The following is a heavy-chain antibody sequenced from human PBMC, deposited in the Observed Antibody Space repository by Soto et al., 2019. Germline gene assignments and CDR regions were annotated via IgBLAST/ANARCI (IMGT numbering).Heavy chain of an antibody. D-gene: IGHD3-10*01. CDR3: ARGDRGGSGSPASYYYSGVDV. V-gene: IGHV3-23*01. CDR2: VSAGGDMT. CDR1: GFTFSSYA. Sequence: DVQLLESGGHLVQPGGSLRLSCAASGFTFSSYAMSWVRQAPGKGLEWVSSVSAGGDMTYYSDSVKGRFTISRDNSNNAPLLQRNSMRIAETALYYCARGDRGGSGSPASYYYSGVDVWGQGTTVNVS. J-gene: IGHJ6*02.